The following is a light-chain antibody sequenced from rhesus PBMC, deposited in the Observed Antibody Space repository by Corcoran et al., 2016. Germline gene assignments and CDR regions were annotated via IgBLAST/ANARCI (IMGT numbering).Light chain of an antibody. CDR2: SAT. CDR1: QDISSF. CDR3: HQYNDLPWT. V-gene: IGKV1-32*01. Sequence: DIQMTQSPSSLSASVGDRVTITCRASQDISSFLNWYHQKPGKAPKLLIFSATRLESGVPSRFSGRGSGTEFTLPLSSLQPEDFATYYFHQYNDLPWTFGQGTKVDIK. J-gene: IGKJ1*01.